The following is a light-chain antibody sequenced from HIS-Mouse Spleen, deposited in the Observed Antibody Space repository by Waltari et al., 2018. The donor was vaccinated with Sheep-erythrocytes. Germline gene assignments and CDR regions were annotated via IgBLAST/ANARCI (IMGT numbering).Light chain of an antibody. CDR2: EGS. J-gene: IGLJ3*02. Sequence: QSALTQPASVSGSPGQSITISCTGTRSDVGRFTLVSWYQQHPGKAPKLMIYEGSKRPSGVSNRFSGSKYGNTASLTISGLQAEDEADYYCCSYAGSSTPWVFGGGTKLTVL. CDR1: RSDVGRFTL. V-gene: IGLV2-23*01. CDR3: CSYAGSSTPWV.